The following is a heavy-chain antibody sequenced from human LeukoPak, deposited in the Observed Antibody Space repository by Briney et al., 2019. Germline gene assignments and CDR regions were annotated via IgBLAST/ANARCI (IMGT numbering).Heavy chain of an antibody. CDR3: ARGQYYDILTGYQNYYYYYIDV. D-gene: IGHD3-9*01. V-gene: IGHV1-2*04. J-gene: IGHJ6*03. Sequence: ASVTVSCKSSGYTFTGYYMHWVRQAPGQGLEWMGWINPNSGGTNYAQKFQGWVTKTRDTSISTAYMELSRLRSDDTAVYYCARGQYYDILTGYQNYYYYYIDVWGKGTTVTVSS. CDR2: INPNSGGT. CDR1: GYTFTGYY.